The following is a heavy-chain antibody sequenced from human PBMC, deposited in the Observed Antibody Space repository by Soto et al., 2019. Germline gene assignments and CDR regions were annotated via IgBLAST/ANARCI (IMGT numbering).Heavy chain of an antibody. V-gene: IGHV4-30-4*01. CDR1: GGSVTSDEDY. CDR2: ISNSGST. Sequence: SETLSLTCTVSGGSVTSDEDYWTWIRQSPGKGLEWIGYISNSGSTGYNPSLKTRLSMSVDRSKNQFTLRLTSVTAADTAVYFCATESGSTYGYFDHWGQGTQVTVS. J-gene: IGHJ4*02. D-gene: IGHD5-18*01. CDR3: ATESGSTYGYFDH.